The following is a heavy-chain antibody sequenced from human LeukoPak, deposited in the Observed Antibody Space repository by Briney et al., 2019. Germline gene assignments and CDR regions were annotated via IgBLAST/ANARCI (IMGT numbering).Heavy chain of an antibody. V-gene: IGHV3-48*03. CDR1: GFTFSSYE. J-gene: IGHJ4*02. CDR2: ISSSGSTI. Sequence: QTGGSLRLSCAASGFTFSSYEMNWVRQAPGKGLEWVSYISSSGSTIYYADSAKGRFTISRDNAKNSLYLQMNSLRAEDTAVYYCATCGYTYGLYFDYWGQGTLVTVSS. D-gene: IGHD5-18*01. CDR3: ATCGYTYGLYFDY.